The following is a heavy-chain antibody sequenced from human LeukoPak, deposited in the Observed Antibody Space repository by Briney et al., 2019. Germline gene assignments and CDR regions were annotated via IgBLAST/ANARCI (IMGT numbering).Heavy chain of an antibody. CDR1: GFTLSNYA. D-gene: IGHD5-18*01. CDR2: ISGSGDCT. CDR3: AKDQGVVQLWYTRGFDY. Sequence: GGSLRLSCVISGFTLSNYAMSWVRQAPGKGLEWVSGISGSGDCTYYADSVKGRFTISRDNSKNTLYLQMNSLRAEDTAVYYCAKDQGVVQLWYTRGFDYWGQGTLVTVSS. V-gene: IGHV3-23*01. J-gene: IGHJ4*02.